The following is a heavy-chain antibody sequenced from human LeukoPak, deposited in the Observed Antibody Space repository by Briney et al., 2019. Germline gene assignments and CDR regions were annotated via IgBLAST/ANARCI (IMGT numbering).Heavy chain of an antibody. CDR1: GFTVGTKY. Sequence: GGSLRLSCAASGFTVGTKYMNWVRQAPGKGLEWVSILYSGGDTYYADSVKGRFTISRDNSRNTLPLQMNSLRVEDTAVYYCARVGDHYHWNFDLWGRGTLVTVSS. V-gene: IGHV3-53*01. CDR2: LYSGGDT. D-gene: IGHD3-10*01. J-gene: IGHJ2*01. CDR3: ARVGDHYHWNFDL.